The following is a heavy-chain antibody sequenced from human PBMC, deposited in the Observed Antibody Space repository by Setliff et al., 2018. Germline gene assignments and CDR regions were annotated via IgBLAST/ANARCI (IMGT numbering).Heavy chain of an antibody. D-gene: IGHD6-19*01. Sequence: PGGSLRLSCAASGFTFSTYSMNWVRQAPGKGLEWVSYITGYADSVTGRFTISRDNAKNSLYLQMDSLRAEDTALYYCTRDSVYSSGWYASGHWGQGTLVTVSS. J-gene: IGHJ4*02. CDR3: TRDSVYSSGWYASGH. CDR1: GFTFSTYS. V-gene: IGHV3-48*04. CDR2: ITG.